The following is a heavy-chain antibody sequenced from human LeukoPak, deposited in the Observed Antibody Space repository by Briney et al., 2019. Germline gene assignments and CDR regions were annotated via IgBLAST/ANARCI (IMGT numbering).Heavy chain of an antibody. CDR2: IYYSGST. J-gene: IGHJ3*02. Sequence: PSETLSLTCTVSGGSIKSYHWSWIRQPPGKGLEWIGYIYYSGSTNYNPSLKSRVTISVDTSKNQFSLKLSSVTAADTAVYYCASPAPYDSSGYGAFDIWGQGTMVTVPS. D-gene: IGHD3-22*01. V-gene: IGHV4-59*08. CDR1: GGSIKSYH. CDR3: ASPAPYDSSGYGAFDI.